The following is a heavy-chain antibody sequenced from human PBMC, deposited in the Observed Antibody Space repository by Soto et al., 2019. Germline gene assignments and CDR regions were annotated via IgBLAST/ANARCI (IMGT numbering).Heavy chain of an antibody. Sequence: LRLSCAASGFPFSSYWIPWVRQAPGKGLVWVSRINGDGSSTSYADSVKGRFTISRDNARNMLYLQVNSLRVEDTAVYFCVRATAVSFDHWGQGTVVTISS. D-gene: IGHD2-2*01. CDR1: GFPFSSYW. CDR2: INGDGSST. CDR3: VRATAVSFDH. J-gene: IGHJ4*02. V-gene: IGHV3-74*01.